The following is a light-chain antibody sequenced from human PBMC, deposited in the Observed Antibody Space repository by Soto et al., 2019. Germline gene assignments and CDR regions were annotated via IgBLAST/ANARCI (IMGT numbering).Light chain of an antibody. CDR2: GAS. CDR1: QSVTSY. V-gene: IGKV3-20*01. CDR3: QQYGGSPRT. J-gene: IGKJ1*01. Sequence: EIVLTQSPATLSLSPGERATLSCRASQSVTSYLAWYQQRRGQAPRLLIHGASNRATGIPDRFSGSGSGTDFTLTITRLEPEDFAVYYCQQYGGSPRTFGQGTKVDIK.